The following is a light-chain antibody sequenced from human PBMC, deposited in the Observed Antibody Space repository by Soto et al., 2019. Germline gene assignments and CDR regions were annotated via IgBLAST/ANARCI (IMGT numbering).Light chain of an antibody. Sequence: QSALTQPASVSGSPGQSITISCTGTSSDVGLYNLVSWYQQLPGKAPKLIIYEVNERPSGISDRFSGSKSGNTASLTISGLKDEDEADYYCCSYVGSSIVMFGGGTKVTVL. J-gene: IGLJ3*02. CDR2: EVN. CDR1: SSDVGLYNL. CDR3: CSYVGSSIVM. V-gene: IGLV2-23*02.